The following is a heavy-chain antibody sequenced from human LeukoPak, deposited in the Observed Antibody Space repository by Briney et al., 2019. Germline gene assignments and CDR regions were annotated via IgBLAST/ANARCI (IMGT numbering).Heavy chain of an antibody. Sequence: ASVKVSCKASGYTFTSYYMHWVRQAPGQGLEWMGIINPSGGSTSYAQKFQGRVTMTRDMSTSTVCMELSSLRSEDTAVYYCAGARDGYAYYFDYRGQGTLVTVSS. CDR2: INPSGGST. J-gene: IGHJ4*02. D-gene: IGHD5-24*01. V-gene: IGHV1-46*01. CDR3: AGARDGYAYYFDY. CDR1: GYTFTSYY.